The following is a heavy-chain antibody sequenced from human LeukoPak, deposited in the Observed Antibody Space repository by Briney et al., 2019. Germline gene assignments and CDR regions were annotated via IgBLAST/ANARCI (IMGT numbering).Heavy chain of an antibody. CDR1: GFTFSSYW. Sequence: GGSLRLSCAASGFTFSSYWMHWVRQAPGKGLVWVSRINSDGSSTNYADSVKGRFTISRDNANNTLYLQMNSLRAEDTAVYYCARDLEQYYYYGMDVWGQGTTVTVSS. CDR3: ARDLEQYYYYGMDV. CDR2: INSDGSST. J-gene: IGHJ6*02. V-gene: IGHV3-74*01. D-gene: IGHD1/OR15-1a*01.